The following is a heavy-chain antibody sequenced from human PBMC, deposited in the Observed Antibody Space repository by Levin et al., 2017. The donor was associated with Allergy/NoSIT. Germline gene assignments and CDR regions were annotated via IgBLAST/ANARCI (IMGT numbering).Heavy chain of an antibody. Sequence: GGSLRLSCAASGFTFNNYAMSWVRQAPGKGLEWVSAIINSGVGTYYADSVKGRFTISRDNSKNTMSLQMNSRRAEDTTVYFCAKDAIRGSDQPYYFDYWGQGTLVTASS. CDR1: GFTFNNYA. V-gene: IGHV3-23*01. J-gene: IGHJ4*02. CDR2: IINSGVGT. D-gene: IGHD6-19*01. CDR3: AKDAIRGSDQPYYFDY.